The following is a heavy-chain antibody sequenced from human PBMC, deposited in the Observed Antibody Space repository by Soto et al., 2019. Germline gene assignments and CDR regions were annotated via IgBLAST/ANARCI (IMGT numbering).Heavy chain of an antibody. Sequence: PGGSLRLSCAASGFTFSSYAMHWVRQAPGKGLEWVAFISYDGSNKYYADSVKGRFTISRDNSKNTLYLQMNSLRAEETAVYYCAREIKNVLRYVDWLPYYNWFDPWGQGTLVTVSS. D-gene: IGHD3-9*01. CDR2: ISYDGSNK. J-gene: IGHJ5*02. CDR3: AREIKNVLRYVDWLPYYNWFDP. CDR1: GFTFSSYA. V-gene: IGHV3-30-3*01.